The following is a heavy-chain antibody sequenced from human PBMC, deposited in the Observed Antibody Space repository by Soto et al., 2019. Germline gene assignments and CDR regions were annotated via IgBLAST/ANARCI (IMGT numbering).Heavy chain of an antibody. J-gene: IGHJ5*02. CDR2: IYWNDDR. Sequence: QITSKESGRTLVKPTQTLTLTYTFSGFSFSISGVGVGWIRQPPGKALEWLALIYWNDDRRYSPSLKSRLTITKDTSKNQVFLTMTNMDPVDTATYYCVSGSFPNWFDPWGQGTLVTVSS. V-gene: IGHV2-5*01. D-gene: IGHD3-10*01. CDR1: GFSFSISGVG. CDR3: VSGSFPNWFDP.